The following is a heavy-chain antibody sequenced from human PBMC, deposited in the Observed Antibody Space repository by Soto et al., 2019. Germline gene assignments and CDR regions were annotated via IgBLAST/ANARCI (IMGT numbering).Heavy chain of an antibody. V-gene: IGHV1-18*01. CDR3: ARDPVAGTYFDY. Sequence: QVQLVQSGAEVKKPGASVKVSCKASGYTFISYGISWVRQAPGQGLEWMGWINAFNGKTNYAQKLHGRVTMTRDTSTSTAYMELRSLRSDDTAVYYFARDPVAGTYFDYWGQGTLVTGSS. CDR2: INAFNGKT. CDR1: GYTFISYG. D-gene: IGHD6-19*01. J-gene: IGHJ4*02.